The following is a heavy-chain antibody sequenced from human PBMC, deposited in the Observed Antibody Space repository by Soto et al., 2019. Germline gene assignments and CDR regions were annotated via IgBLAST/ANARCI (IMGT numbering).Heavy chain of an antibody. J-gene: IGHJ5*02. Sequence: SVKVSCKASGGTFSSYAISWVRQAPGQGLEWMGGIIPIFGTANYAQKFQGRVTITADESTSTAYMELSSLRSEDTAVYYCARDDYSIPNWFDPWGQGTLVTVSS. D-gene: IGHD4-4*01. CDR1: GGTFSSYA. CDR3: ARDDYSIPNWFDP. V-gene: IGHV1-69*13. CDR2: IIPIFGTA.